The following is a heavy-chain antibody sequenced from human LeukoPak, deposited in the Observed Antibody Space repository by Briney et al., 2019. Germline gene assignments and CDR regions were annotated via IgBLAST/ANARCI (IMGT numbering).Heavy chain of an antibody. D-gene: IGHD2-15*01. CDR2: INPNSGGT. CDR1: GYTFTGYY. Sequence: ASVKVSCKASGYTFTGYYMHWVRQAPGQGLEWMGWINPNSGGTNYAQKFQGRVTMTRDTSISTDYMEVRRLRSDDTAVYYCAKGSSPELGIDSLAYYFYMDVWGKGTTVTISS. CDR3: AKGSSPELGIDSLAYYFYMDV. J-gene: IGHJ6*03. V-gene: IGHV1-2*02.